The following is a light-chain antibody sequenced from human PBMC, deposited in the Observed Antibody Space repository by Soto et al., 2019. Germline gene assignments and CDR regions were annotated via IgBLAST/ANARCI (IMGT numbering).Light chain of an antibody. J-gene: IGKJ1*01. Sequence: EIGLTQSPATLSVSPGVRATLSCRASQSIVLAIAWYQHKPGQAPRLLIFDASQRATGIPARFRGSGSGTDFTLSISSLEPEDFALYYCQQYQNLWTFGQGTKVDIK. CDR2: DAS. V-gene: IGKV3-11*01. CDR3: QQYQNLWT. CDR1: QSIVLA.